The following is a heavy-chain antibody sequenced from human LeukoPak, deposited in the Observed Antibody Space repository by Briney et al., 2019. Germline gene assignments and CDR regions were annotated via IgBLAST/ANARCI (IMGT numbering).Heavy chain of an antibody. J-gene: IGHJ4*02. Sequence: ASVKVSCKASGYTFTSYGISWVRQAPGQGLEWMGWISAYNGNTNYAQKLQGRVTMTTDTSTSTAYMELRSLRSDDTAVYYCARDTFYGSGSYKPNDYWGQGTLVTVSS. CDR3: ARDTFYGSGSYKPNDY. V-gene: IGHV1-18*01. D-gene: IGHD3-10*01. CDR1: GYTFTSYG. CDR2: ISAYNGNT.